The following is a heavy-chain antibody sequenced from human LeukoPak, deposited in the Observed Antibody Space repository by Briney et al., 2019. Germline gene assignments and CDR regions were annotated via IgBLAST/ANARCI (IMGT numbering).Heavy chain of an antibody. CDR3: ARAILVGGWYELSDY. CDR1: GFTFSSYP. D-gene: IGHD6-19*01. J-gene: IGHJ4*02. CDR2: ISSNGGST. V-gene: IGHV3-64*01. Sequence: GGSLRLSCAAYGFTFSSYPMPWVRQAPGKGLEYVSAISSNGGSTYYANSVTGRCTISRDNSTNTLYLQMGNLRAEDMAVYYCARAILVGGWYELSDYWGQGTLVTVSS.